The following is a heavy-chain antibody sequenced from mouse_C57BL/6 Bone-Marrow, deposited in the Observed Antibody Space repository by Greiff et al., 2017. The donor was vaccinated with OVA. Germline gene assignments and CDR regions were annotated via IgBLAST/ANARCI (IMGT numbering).Heavy chain of an antibody. Sequence: VQLQQSGTVLARPGASVKMSCKTSGYTFTSYWMHWVKQRPGQGLEWIGAIYPGNSDTSYNQKFKGKAKLTAVTSASTAYMELSSLTNEDSAVYYCTRFNYYGSSSYYFDYWGQGTPHTVSS. CDR3: TRFNYYGSSSYYFDY. D-gene: IGHD1-1*01. J-gene: IGHJ2*01. CDR1: GYTFTSYW. V-gene: IGHV1-5*01. CDR2: IYPGNSDT.